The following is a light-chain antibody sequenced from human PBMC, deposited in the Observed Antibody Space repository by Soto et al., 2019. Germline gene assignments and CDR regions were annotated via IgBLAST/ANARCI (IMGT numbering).Light chain of an antibody. CDR3: QPYNNWPLT. V-gene: IGKV3-15*01. CDR2: DTS. CDR1: PSVSRD. Sequence: EIVLTQSPAALSLSPGETATLSCRASPSVSRDFLVWYQHKPGQTPRLLIYDTSTRATGVPTRFSGSRSGAEFTLTINSLQSEDFAVYYCQPYNNWPLTFGGGTKVDIK. J-gene: IGKJ4*01.